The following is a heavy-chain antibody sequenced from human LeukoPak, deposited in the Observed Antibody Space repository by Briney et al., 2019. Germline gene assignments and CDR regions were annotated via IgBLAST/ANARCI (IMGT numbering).Heavy chain of an antibody. CDR3: AKDPEYCSSTSCYGPYYYYMDV. CDR2: IKQDGSEE. V-gene: IGHV3-7*03. J-gene: IGHJ6*03. D-gene: IGHD2-2*01. Sequence: PGGSLRLSCAASGFTFSTYWMSWVRQAPGKGLEWVANIKQDGSEEYYVDSVKGRFTISRDNAKNTLYLQMNSLRAEDTAVYYCAKDPEYCSSTSCYGPYYYYMDVWGKGTTVTVSS. CDR1: GFTFSTYW.